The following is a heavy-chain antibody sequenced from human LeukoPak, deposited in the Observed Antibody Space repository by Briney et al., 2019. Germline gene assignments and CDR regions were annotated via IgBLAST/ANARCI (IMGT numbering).Heavy chain of an antibody. J-gene: IGHJ5*02. Sequence: PSETLSLTCTVSGGSISSSSYYWGWIRQPPGKGLEWIGSIYYSGSTYYNPSLKSRVTISVDTSKNQFSLKLSSVTAADTAVYYCARDPGHDRSWFDPWGQGTLVTVSS. D-gene: IGHD3-16*01. V-gene: IGHV4-39*07. CDR2: IYYSGST. CDR3: ARDPGHDRSWFDP. CDR1: GGSISSSSYY.